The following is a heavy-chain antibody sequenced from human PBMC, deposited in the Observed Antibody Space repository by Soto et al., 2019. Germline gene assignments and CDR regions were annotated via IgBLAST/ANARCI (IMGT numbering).Heavy chain of an antibody. CDR1: GGTFSSYA. J-gene: IGHJ4*02. CDR3: ARAGGSYRYLDFDY. Sequence: QVQLVQSGAEVKKPGSSVKVSCKASGGTFSSYAISWVRQAPGQGLEWMGGIIPIFGTANYAQKFQGRVTITADESTSTAYRELSSLRSEDTAVYYCARAGGSYRYLDFDYWGQGTLVTVSS. V-gene: IGHV1-69*01. CDR2: IIPIFGTA. D-gene: IGHD1-26*01.